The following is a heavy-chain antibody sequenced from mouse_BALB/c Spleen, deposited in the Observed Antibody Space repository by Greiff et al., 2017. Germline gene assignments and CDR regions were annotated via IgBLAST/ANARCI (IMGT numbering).Heavy chain of an antibody. D-gene: IGHD4-1*02. CDR1: GFTFSSFG. CDR2: ISSGSSTI. J-gene: IGHJ2*01. CDR3: ARYTQLGSLDY. Sequence: EVLLVESGGGLVQPGGSRKLSCAASGFTFSSFGMHWVRQAPEKGLEWVAYISSGSSTINYADTVKGRFTISRDNPKNTLFLQMTSLRSEDTAMYYCARYTQLGSLDYWGQGTTLTVSS. V-gene: IGHV5-17*02.